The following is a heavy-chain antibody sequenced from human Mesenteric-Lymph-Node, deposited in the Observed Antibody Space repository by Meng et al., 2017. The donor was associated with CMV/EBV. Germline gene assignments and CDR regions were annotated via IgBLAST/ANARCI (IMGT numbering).Heavy chain of an antibody. J-gene: IGHJ4*02. CDR1: SCRDYY. V-gene: IGHV4-34*01. D-gene: IGHD2-15*01. CDR3: VRGGYCGGGTCAGQSAFDY. Sequence: SCRDYYRTWIRPPPGRGLEWIGAINHGGSTHYNPSLQGRVTISVDTSKNQFSLKLTSVTDADTAVYYCVRGGYCGGGTCAGQSAFDYWGQGTLVTVSS. CDR2: INHGGST.